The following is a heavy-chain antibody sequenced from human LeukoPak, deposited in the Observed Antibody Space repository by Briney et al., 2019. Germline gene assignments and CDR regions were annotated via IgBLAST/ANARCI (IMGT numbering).Heavy chain of an antibody. Sequence: GASVKVSCKASGYTFIAYYMHWVRQAPGQGLEWMGRINPNSGGTNYAQKFQGRVTMTRDTSISTAYMEPSRLRSDDTAVYYCARRGSGYYDSREAFDIWGQGTMVTVSS. CDR1: GYTFIAYY. CDR3: ARRGSGYYDSREAFDI. D-gene: IGHD3-22*01. J-gene: IGHJ3*02. V-gene: IGHV1-2*06. CDR2: INPNSGGT.